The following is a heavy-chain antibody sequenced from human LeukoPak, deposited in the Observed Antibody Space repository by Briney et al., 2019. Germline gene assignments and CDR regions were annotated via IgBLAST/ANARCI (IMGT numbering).Heavy chain of an antibody. Sequence: SETLSLTCAVYGGSFSGYYWSWIRQPPGKGLEWIGEINHSGSTNYNPSLKSRVTISVDTSKNQFSLKLSSVTAADTAVYYCARDLDSGWNYVHAFDIWGQGTMVTVSS. CDR3: ARDLDSGWNYVHAFDI. J-gene: IGHJ3*02. V-gene: IGHV4-34*01. CDR1: GGSFSGYY. CDR2: INHSGST. D-gene: IGHD1-7*01.